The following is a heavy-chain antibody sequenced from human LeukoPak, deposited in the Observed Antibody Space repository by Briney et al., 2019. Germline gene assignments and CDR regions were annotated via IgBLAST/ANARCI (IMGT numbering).Heavy chain of an antibody. Sequence: SQTLSLTCAISGDSVSSNSVTWNWIRQSPSRGLEWQGRTYYRSTWYNDYAVSVSGRITVNPDTSKNQFSLHLNSVTPEDTAVYYCARRLTQYDCFDPWGQGILVTVSS. CDR1: GDSVSSNSVT. J-gene: IGHJ5*02. D-gene: IGHD2-2*01. V-gene: IGHV6-1*01. CDR3: ARRLTQYDCFDP. CDR2: TYYRSTWYN.